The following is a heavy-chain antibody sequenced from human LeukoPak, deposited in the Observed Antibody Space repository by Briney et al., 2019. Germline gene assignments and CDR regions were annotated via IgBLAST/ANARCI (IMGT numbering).Heavy chain of an antibody. CDR1: GFTSSQYW. Sequence: PGGSLRLSCAGSGFTSSQYWMTWIRQAPGKGLEWVANIKQDGSVKNYVDCLRGRFTISRDNAKDSLYLQMNSLRAEDTAVYFCARNYYYRFDYWGQGTLVAVSS. CDR3: ARNYYYRFDY. D-gene: IGHD3-10*01. V-gene: IGHV3-7*01. J-gene: IGHJ4*02. CDR2: IKQDGSVK.